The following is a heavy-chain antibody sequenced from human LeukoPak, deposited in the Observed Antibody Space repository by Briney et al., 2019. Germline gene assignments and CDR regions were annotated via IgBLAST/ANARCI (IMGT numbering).Heavy chain of an antibody. D-gene: IGHD3-22*01. CDR3: ARGSYYDRTRFQH. CDR2: INHSGST. Sequence: SETLSLTCTVSGYSISNGYYWSWIRQPPGKGLEWIGEINHSGSTNYNPSLKSRVTISVDTSKNQFSLKLSSVTAADTAVYYCARGSYYDRTRFQHWGQGTLVTVSS. V-gene: IGHV4-34*01. CDR1: GYSISNGYY. J-gene: IGHJ1*01.